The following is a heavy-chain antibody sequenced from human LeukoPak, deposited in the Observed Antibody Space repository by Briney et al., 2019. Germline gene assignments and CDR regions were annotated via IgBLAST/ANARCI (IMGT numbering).Heavy chain of an antibody. CDR2: IIPILGIA. D-gene: IGHD6-13*01. Sequence: SVTVSCEASGGTFSSYAISWVRQAPGQGLEWMGRIIPILGIANYAQKFQGRVTITADKSTSTAYMELSSLRSEDTAVYYCARSTGYSSSWRPHWYFDLWGRGTLVTVSS. V-gene: IGHV1-69*04. CDR1: GGTFSSYA. J-gene: IGHJ2*01. CDR3: ARSTGYSSSWRPHWYFDL.